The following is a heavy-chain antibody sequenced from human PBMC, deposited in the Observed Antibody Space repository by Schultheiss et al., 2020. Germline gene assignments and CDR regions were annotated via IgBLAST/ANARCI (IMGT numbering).Heavy chain of an antibody. D-gene: IGHD6-13*01. V-gene: IGHV3-30*04. CDR2: ISFDGSNK. CDR3: AKDYEQLEYYYYYGMDV. CDR1: GFTFSAYA. Sequence: GGSLRLSCAASGFTFSAYAMNWVRQAPGKGLEWVAVISFDGSNKYYADSVKGRFTISRDNSKNTLFLQMNSLRAEDTAVYYCAKDYEQLEYYYYYGMDVWGQGTTVTVSS. J-gene: IGHJ6*02.